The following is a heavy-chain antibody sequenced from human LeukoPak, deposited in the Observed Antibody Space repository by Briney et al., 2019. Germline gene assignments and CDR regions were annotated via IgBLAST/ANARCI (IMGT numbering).Heavy chain of an antibody. Sequence: ASVKVSCKASGYTFTAYFIHWVRQAPGQGLEWMGWINPNSGATHYEWNFQGRVTMTRDTSISTAYMELSSLRSDDTAVYYCVRSDNSGYYPRTLDYWGQGTLVTVSS. CDR1: GYTFTAYF. V-gene: IGHV1-2*02. CDR2: INPNSGAT. CDR3: VRSDNSGYYPRTLDY. J-gene: IGHJ4*02. D-gene: IGHD3-22*01.